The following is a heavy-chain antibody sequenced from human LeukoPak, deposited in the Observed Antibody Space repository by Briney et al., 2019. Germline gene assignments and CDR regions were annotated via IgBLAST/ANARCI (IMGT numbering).Heavy chain of an antibody. Sequence: GGSLRLSCEASGFTFSSYAMHWVRQAPGKGLEYVSSISSNGGSTYYADSVKGRFTISRDNSKNTLFLQMSSLRTEDTAVYYCASPYSGYDYNFDHWGQGTLVTVSS. CDR1: GFTFSSYA. CDR3: ASPYSGYDYNFDH. D-gene: IGHD5-12*01. J-gene: IGHJ4*02. CDR2: ISSNGGST. V-gene: IGHV3-64D*06.